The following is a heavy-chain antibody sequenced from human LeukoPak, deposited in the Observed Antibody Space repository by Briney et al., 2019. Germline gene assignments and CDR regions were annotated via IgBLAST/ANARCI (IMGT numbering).Heavy chain of an antibody. V-gene: IGHV3-23*01. J-gene: IGHJ4*02. CDR1: GFTFSSYA. Sequence: GGSLRLSCVVSGFTFSSYALSWVRQAPGKGLEWVSAISGSGHSTYYADSVKGRFAISRDSSKNTLYLQMNSLRAEDTAIYYCATVRTGVHDYWGQGTVVTVSS. D-gene: IGHD1-14*01. CDR3: ATVRTGVHDY. CDR2: ISGSGHST.